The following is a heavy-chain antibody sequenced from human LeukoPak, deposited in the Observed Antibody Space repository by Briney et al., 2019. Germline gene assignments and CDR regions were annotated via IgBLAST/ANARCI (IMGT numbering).Heavy chain of an antibody. CDR1: GFTFSNAW. Sequence: GGSLRLSCAASGFTFSNAWMSWVRQAPGKGLEWVGRIKSKTDGGTTDYAAPVKGRFTISRDDSKNTLYLQMNSLKTEDTAVYYCTAQARTTVTTYSYWGQGTLVTVSS. D-gene: IGHD4-17*01. CDR3: TAQARTTVTTYSY. CDR2: IKSKTDGGTT. J-gene: IGHJ4*02. V-gene: IGHV3-15*01.